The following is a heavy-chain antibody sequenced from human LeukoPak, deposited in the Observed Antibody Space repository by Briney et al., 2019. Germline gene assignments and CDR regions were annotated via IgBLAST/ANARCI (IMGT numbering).Heavy chain of an antibody. D-gene: IGHD3-3*01. V-gene: IGHV3-20*04. J-gene: IGHJ4*02. CDR1: GFTFDDYG. Sequence: GGSLRLSCAASGFTFDDYGMSWVRQAPGKGLEWVSGINWNGGSTGYADSVKGRFTISRDNAKNSLYLQMNSLRAEGTALYYCARDTGIYDFWSGYFDYWGQGTLVTVSS. CDR3: ARDTGIYDFWSGYFDY. CDR2: INWNGGST.